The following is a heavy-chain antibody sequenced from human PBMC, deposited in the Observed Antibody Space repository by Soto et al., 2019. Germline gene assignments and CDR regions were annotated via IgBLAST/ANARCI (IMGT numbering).Heavy chain of an antibody. CDR3: ASTTMVRGVIDY. CDR1: GGSVSSNGYS. J-gene: IGHJ4*02. D-gene: IGHD3-10*01. CDR2: IYSTENT. V-gene: IGHV4-39*07. Sequence: SETLSLTCTVSGGSVSSNGYSWGWIRQSPGKGLEWIGTIYSTENTYYHPSLLSRVTISVDTSMNEFSLKLSSVTAADTAVYYCASTTMVRGVIDYWGQGTLVTVSS.